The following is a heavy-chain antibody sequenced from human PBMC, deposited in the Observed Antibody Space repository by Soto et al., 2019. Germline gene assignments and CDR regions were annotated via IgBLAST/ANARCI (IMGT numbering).Heavy chain of an antibody. Sequence: GGSLRLSCAASGFTFSSYGMHWVRQAPGKGLEWVAVIWYDGSNKYYADSVKGRFTISRDNSKNTLYLQMNSLRAEDTAVYYCARDADYSNYYWDYYGMDVWGQGTTVTVSS. CDR3: ARDADYSNYYWDYYGMDV. D-gene: IGHD4-4*01. CDR1: GFTFSSYG. CDR2: IWYDGSNK. V-gene: IGHV3-33*01. J-gene: IGHJ6*02.